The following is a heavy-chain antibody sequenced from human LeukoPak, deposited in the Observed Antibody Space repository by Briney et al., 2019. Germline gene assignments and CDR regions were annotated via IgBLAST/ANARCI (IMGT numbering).Heavy chain of an antibody. J-gene: IGHJ6*03. V-gene: IGHV5-51*01. CDR1: GYSFTSYW. Sequence: GESLKISCKGSGYSFTSYWIGWVRQMPGKGLEWMGIIYPGDSDTRYSPSFQGQVTISADKSISTAYLQWSSLKASDTAMYYCARHARDSTQMFYYGDHVPQGDYYYMDVWGKGTTVTISS. D-gene: IGHD4-17*01. CDR2: IYPGDSDT. CDR3: ARHARDSTQMFYYGDHVPQGDYYYMDV.